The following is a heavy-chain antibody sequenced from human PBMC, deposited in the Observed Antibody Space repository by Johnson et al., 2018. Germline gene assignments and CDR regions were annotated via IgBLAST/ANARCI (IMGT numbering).Heavy chain of an antibody. CDR1: GFTFSSYA. V-gene: IGHV3-23*04. CDR3: ARFQRVTTGAFDI. D-gene: IGHD4-17*01. Sequence: VQLVESGGGLVQXGGSLRLSCAASGFTFSSYAMSWVRQAPGKGLEWVSAISGSGGSTYYADSVKGRFTISRDNSTNTLYLQMNSLRAEDTAVYYCARFQRVTTGAFDIWGQGTMVTVSS. CDR2: ISGSGGST. J-gene: IGHJ3*02.